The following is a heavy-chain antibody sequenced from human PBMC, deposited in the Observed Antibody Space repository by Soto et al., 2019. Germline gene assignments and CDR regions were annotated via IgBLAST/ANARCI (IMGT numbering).Heavy chain of an antibody. D-gene: IGHD3-22*01. Sequence: PGGSLRLSCAASGFTFSNFGLHWVRQAPGKGLEYVSAITGDGVSTFYANSVKGRFTISRDNSKNTLCLQMGSLRTEDMAVYYCARVSKYSDTGGYYYDYWGQGTLVTVSS. CDR2: ITGDGVST. V-gene: IGHV3-64*01. CDR1: GFTFSNFG. J-gene: IGHJ4*02. CDR3: ARVSKYSDTGGYYYDY.